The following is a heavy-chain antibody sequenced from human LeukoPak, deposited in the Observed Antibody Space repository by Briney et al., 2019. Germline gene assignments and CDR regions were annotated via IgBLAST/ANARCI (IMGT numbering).Heavy chain of an antibody. V-gene: IGHV3-21*01. CDR3: ARGPWDIVATIDFDY. J-gene: IGHJ4*02. D-gene: IGHD5-12*01. CDR2: ISSSSSYI. CDR1: GFTFSSYA. Sequence: GGSLRLSCAASGFTFSSYAMSWVRQAPGKGLEWVSSISSSSSYIYYADSVKGRFTISRDNAKNSLYLQMNSLRVEDTAVYYCARGPWDIVATIDFDYWGQGTLVTVSS.